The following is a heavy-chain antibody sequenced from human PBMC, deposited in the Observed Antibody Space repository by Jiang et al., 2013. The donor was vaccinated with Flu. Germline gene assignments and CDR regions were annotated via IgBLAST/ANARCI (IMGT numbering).Heavy chain of an antibody. CDR2: LIPMFGTP. CDR1: GDTFSNYA. CDR3: ARSTTFGEYKKTIS. Sequence: SGAEVKKPGSSVKVSCKASGDTFSNYAISWVRQAPGQGLEWMGGLIPMFGTPNYARNFQDRFTITADDSTSTAYMELNNLRSEDTAVYYCARSTTFGEYKKTISWGQGTLVTVSS. V-gene: IGHV1-69*01. D-gene: IGHD3-10*01. J-gene: IGHJ5*02.